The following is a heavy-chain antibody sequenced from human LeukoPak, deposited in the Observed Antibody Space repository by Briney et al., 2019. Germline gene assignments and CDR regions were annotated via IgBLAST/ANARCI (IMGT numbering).Heavy chain of an antibody. CDR3: ASRTIAVAGTFDY. D-gene: IGHD6-19*01. Sequence: SETLSLTCTVSGGSISSYYWGWIRQPPGKGLEWIGYIYYSGSTNYNPSLKSRVTISVDTSKNQFSLKLSSVTAADTAVYYCASRTIAVAGTFDYWGQGTLVTVSS. CDR2: IYYSGST. J-gene: IGHJ4*02. V-gene: IGHV4-59*01. CDR1: GGSISSYY.